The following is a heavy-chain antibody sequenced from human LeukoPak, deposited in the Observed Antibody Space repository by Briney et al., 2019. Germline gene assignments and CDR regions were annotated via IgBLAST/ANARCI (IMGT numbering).Heavy chain of an antibody. V-gene: IGHV4-4*07. CDR1: GASVSSYF. CDR2: IHPIGTT. J-gene: IGHJ3*02. D-gene: IGHD1-1*01. Sequence: PSETLSLTCTVSGASVSSYFWSWIRQPAGEGLEWIGRIHPIGTTNYNPSLEGRVAISVDKSKNHFSLNVNSLTAADTAVYYCARDTTPDVSRVGALDIWGQGTMVTVSS. CDR3: ARDTTPDVSRVGALDI.